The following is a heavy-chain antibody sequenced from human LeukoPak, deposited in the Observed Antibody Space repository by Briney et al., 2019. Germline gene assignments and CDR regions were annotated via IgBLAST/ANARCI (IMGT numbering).Heavy chain of an antibody. D-gene: IGHD7-27*01. CDR3: ARDFNWGFDY. Sequence: GGTLRLSCAASGFPFSSHGMHWVRQAPGKGLEWVAYIRQEGRDTYYADSEKGRFSISRDDSKYTVNLEMNSLRTEDMAVYYCARDFNWGFDYWGQGTLVSVSS. CDR2: IRQEGRDT. J-gene: IGHJ4*02. V-gene: IGHV3-30*02. CDR1: GFPFSSHG.